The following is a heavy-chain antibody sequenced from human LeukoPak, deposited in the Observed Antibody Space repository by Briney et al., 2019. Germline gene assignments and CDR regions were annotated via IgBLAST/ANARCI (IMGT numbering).Heavy chain of an antibody. J-gene: IGHJ4*02. CDR1: GGSFSGYY. CDR2: INHSGST. V-gene: IGHV4-34*01. Sequence: KPSETLSLTCAVYGGSFSGYYWSWIRQPPGKGLEWIGEINHSGSTNYNPSLKSRVTISVDTSKNQFSLKLSSVTAADTAVYYCARGARGTFHYWGQGTLVTVSS. D-gene: IGHD2-15*01. CDR3: ARGARGTFHY.